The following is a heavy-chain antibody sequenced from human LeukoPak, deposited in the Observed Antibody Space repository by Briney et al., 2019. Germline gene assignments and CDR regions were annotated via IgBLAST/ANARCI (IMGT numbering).Heavy chain of an antibody. CDR1: GGSISSYY. V-gene: IGHV4-59*01. D-gene: IGHD1-26*01. CDR3: ARVAQKGGRPVGYFQH. Sequence: SETLSLTCTVSGGSISSYYWSWIRQPPGKGLEWIGYIYYSGSTNYNPSLKSRVTISVDTSKNQFSLKLSSVTAADTAVYYCARVAQKGGRPVGYFQHWGQGTLVTVSS. J-gene: IGHJ1*01. CDR2: IYYSGST.